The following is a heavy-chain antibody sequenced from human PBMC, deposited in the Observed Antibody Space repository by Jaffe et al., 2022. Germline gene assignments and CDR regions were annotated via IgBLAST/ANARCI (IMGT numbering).Heavy chain of an antibody. CDR2: IYHSGST. CDR1: GYSISSGYY. CDR3: ASDSSGWYLRFDP. Sequence: QVQLQESGPGLVKPSETLSLTCAVSGYSISSGYYWGWIRQPPGKGLEWIGSIYHSGSTYYNPSLKSRVTISVDTSKNQFSLKLSSVTAADTAVYYCASDSSGWYLRFDPWGQGTLVTVSS. V-gene: IGHV4-38-2*01. D-gene: IGHD6-19*01. J-gene: IGHJ5*02.